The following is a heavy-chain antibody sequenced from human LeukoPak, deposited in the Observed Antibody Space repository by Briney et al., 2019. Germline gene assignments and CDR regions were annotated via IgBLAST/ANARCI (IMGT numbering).Heavy chain of an antibody. CDR1: GFTFSSYE. J-gene: IGHJ5*02. D-gene: IGHD6-19*01. V-gene: IGHV3-48*03. CDR3: ARYSSGWTASYNWFDP. CDR2: ISSSGSAI. Sequence: GGSLRLSCAASGFTFSSYEMNWVRQASGKGLEWVSYISSSGSAIYYVDSVKGRFTISRDNAKNSLYLQMNSLRAEDTAVYYCARYSSGWTASYNWFDPWGQGTLVTVSS.